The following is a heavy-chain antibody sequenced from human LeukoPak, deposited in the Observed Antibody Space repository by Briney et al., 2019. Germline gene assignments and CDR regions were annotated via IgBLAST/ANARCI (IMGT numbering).Heavy chain of an antibody. Sequence: GGPLRLSCAASGFTFTNYAMHWVRQAPGKGLEWVSIIYYDGDTSYADSVKGRFSISRDISKNTLYLQMSSLRADDTAMYYCAKGGEMRTFFFDSWGQGSLVTVST. CDR1: GFTFTNYA. D-gene: IGHD3-16*01. CDR3: AKGGEMRTFFFDS. V-gene: IGHV3-NL1*01. J-gene: IGHJ4*02. CDR2: IYYDGDT.